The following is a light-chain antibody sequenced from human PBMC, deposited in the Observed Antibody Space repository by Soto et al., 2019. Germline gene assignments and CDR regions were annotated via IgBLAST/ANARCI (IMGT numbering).Light chain of an antibody. J-gene: IGKJ5*01. CDR2: DAS. CDR1: QSVKTF. V-gene: IGKV3-11*01. CDR3: QQRSHWPPIT. Sequence: EIVLTHSPAALSLSPCERATLSSRASQSVKTFLLWYQHRPGQAPRVLIYDASHRATGIPARFRGSGSGTDFTLTISSLEPEDAGIYYCQQRSHWPPITFGQGTRLEIK.